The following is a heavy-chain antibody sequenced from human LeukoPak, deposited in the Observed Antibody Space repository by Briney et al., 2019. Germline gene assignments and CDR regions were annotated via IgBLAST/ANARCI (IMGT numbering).Heavy chain of an antibody. CDR3: VKGGPRVGITGRHFDY. Sequence: PGRSLRLSCAASGFTFSSYGMHWVRQAPGKGLEWVAFIRYDGSNKYYADSVKGRFTISRDNSKNTLYLQMNSLGPGDTAVYYCVKGGPRVGITGRHFDYWGQGTLVTVSS. CDR1: GFTFSSYG. D-gene: IGHD1-26*01. CDR2: IRYDGSNK. V-gene: IGHV3-30*02. J-gene: IGHJ4*02.